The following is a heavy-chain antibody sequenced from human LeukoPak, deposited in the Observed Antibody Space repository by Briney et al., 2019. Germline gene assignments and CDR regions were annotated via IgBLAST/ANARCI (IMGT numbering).Heavy chain of an antibody. D-gene: IGHD3-16*01. CDR3: ANGAPYYYYTMDV. V-gene: IGHV3-23*01. CDR1: GFTFSSYA. J-gene: IGHJ6*02. Sequence: GGSLRLSCAVSGFTFSSYAMSWVRQAPGGGLEWVSGLSGSGDRVYYADSVKGRFTISRDNSKNTLYLQMNSVRAEDTAVYYCANGAPYYYYTMDVWGQGTTVTVSS. CDR2: LSGSGDRV.